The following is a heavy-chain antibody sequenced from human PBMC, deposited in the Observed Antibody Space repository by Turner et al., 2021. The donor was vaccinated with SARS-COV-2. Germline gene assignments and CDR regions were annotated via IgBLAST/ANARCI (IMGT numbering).Heavy chain of an antibody. CDR2: IDWNGDV. CDR3: TKDISPGGADY. V-gene: IGHV3-9*01. Sequence: EVQLVESGGGLVQPGRSLRLSCTSSGFTLNDDAMHWVRQAPGKGLEWVSGIDWNGDVAYADSVKGRFTTSRDNAKNSLYLQMNSLRPEDTAFYYCTKDISPGGADYWGQGTLVTVSS. D-gene: IGHD3-10*01. CDR1: GFTLNDDA. J-gene: IGHJ4*02.